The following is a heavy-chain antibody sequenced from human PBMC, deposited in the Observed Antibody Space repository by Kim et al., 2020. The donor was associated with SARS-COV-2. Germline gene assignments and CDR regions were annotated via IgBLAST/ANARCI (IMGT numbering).Heavy chain of an antibody. CDR2: ISSSSSYI. V-gene: IGHV3-21*01. D-gene: IGHD2-15*01. J-gene: IGHJ4*02. Sequence: GGSLRLSCAASGFTFSSYSMNWVRQAPGKGLEWVSSISSSSSYIYYADSVKGRFTISRDNAKNSLYLQMNSLRAEDTAVYYCARGRGSRQIIPDYWGQGTLVTVSS. CDR3: ARGRGSRQIIPDY. CDR1: GFTFSSYS.